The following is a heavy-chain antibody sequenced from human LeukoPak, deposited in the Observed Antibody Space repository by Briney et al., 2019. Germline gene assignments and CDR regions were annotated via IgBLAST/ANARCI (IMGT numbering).Heavy chain of an antibody. Sequence: SETLSLTCAVYGGSFSGYYWSWIRQPPGKGLEWIWEINHSGSTNYNPSLKSRVIILVDTSKNQFFLKLSSVTAADTAVYYCARGLRILREFQRGYYYMDVWGKGTTVTVSS. V-gene: IGHV4-34*01. J-gene: IGHJ6*03. CDR3: ARGLRILREFQRGYYYMDV. CDR2: INHSGST. CDR1: GGSFSGYY. D-gene: IGHD5-12*01.